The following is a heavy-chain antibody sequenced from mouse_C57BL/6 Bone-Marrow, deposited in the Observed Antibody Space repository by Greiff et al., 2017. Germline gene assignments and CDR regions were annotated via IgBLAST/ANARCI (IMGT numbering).Heavy chain of an antibody. CDR2: ISSGSSTI. CDR3: ARPSPYGRSLAWFAY. J-gene: IGHJ3*01. CDR1: GFTFSDYG. Sequence: EVQVVESGGGLVKPGGSLKLSCAASGFTFSDYGMHWVRQAPEKGLEWVAYISSGSSTIYYADTVKGRFTISRDNAKNTLFLQMTSLRSEDTAMYYCARPSPYGRSLAWFAYWGQGTLVTVSA. D-gene: IGHD1-1*01. V-gene: IGHV5-17*01.